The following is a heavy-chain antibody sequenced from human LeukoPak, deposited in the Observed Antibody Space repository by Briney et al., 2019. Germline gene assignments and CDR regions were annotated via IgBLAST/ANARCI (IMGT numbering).Heavy chain of an antibody. J-gene: IGHJ4*02. CDR1: GFSFSKYG. D-gene: IGHD1-26*01. CDR3: ARGAVGYFDY. Sequence: PGGSLRLSCAASGFSFSKYGMHWIRQAPGKGLEWVAGISYDGSNQDYVDSVKGRFTISRDNSKNTLYLQMNSLTTEDTAVYYCARGAVGYFDYWGQGTLVTVSS. CDR2: ISYDGSNQ. V-gene: IGHV3-30*03.